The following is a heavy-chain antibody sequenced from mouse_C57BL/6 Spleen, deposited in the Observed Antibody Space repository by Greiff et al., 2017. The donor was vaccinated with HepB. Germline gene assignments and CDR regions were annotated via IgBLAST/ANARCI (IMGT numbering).Heavy chain of an antibody. CDR3: ARRGNYGSSYGYFDV. CDR1: GYSITSGYD. J-gene: IGHJ1*03. CDR2: ISYSGST. D-gene: IGHD1-1*01. V-gene: IGHV3-1*01. Sequence: EVQLQQSGPGMVKPSQSLSLTCTVTGYSITSGYDWHWIRHFPGNKLEWMGYISYSGSTNYNPSLKSRISITHDTSKNHFFLKLNSVTTEDTATYYCARRGNYGSSYGYFDVWGTGTTVTVSS.